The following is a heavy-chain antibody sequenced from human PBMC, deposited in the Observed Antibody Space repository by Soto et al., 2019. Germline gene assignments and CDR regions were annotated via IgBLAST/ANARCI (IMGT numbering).Heavy chain of an antibody. V-gene: IGHV2-5*02. D-gene: IGHD6-6*01. CDR3: ARSKYSISSFDY. CDR2: IYWDDDK. J-gene: IGHJ4*02. CDR1: GFSLSTDDVG. Sequence: SGPTLVNPTQTLTLTCTFSGFSLSTDDVGVGWIRQPPGKALDWLAVIYWDDDKRYSPSLKSRLTITKDTSKNQVLLTMTNMDPVDTATYYCARSKYSISSFDYWGQGALVTVSS.